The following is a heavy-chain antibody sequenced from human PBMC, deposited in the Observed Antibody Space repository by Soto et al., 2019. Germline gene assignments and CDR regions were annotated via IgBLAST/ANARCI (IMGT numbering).Heavy chain of an antibody. CDR2: INPSGGST. D-gene: IGHD2-2*01. CDR1: GYTFTIYY. Sequence: AASVKVSCKASGYTFTIYYIHWVRHAPGQGLEWMGQINPSGGSTSYSQKFQGRVTMTRDTSTSTVYMELSSLRSEDTAVYYCARVSQPQTPFDYWGQGTLVTVSS. CDR3: ARVSQPQTPFDY. J-gene: IGHJ4*02. V-gene: IGHV1-46*01.